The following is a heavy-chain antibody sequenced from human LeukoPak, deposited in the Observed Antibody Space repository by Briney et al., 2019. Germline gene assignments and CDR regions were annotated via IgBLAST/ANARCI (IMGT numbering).Heavy chain of an antibody. D-gene: IGHD2-2*01. CDR3: ARLDCSTTSCRFDP. CDR2: IYPGDSDT. Sequence: AESLKISYKGSGYSFTNYWIGWVRQVSGNGLEWMGIIYPGDSDTRYSPSFQGQVTSSADKSISTAYLQWSSLQASDTAMYYCARLDCSTTSCRFDPWGQGTLVTVSS. CDR1: GYSFTNYW. J-gene: IGHJ5*02. V-gene: IGHV5-51*01.